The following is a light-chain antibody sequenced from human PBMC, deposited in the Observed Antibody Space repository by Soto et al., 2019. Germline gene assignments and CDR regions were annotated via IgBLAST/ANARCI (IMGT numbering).Light chain of an antibody. J-gene: IGKJ1*01. CDR1: QSVSRC. CDR3: QQYNSYSPT. Sequence: DIQMTQSPSTLSSSVGDTVTITCRASQSVSRCLAWYQQKPGNAPRLLVYDASTLAIGVPSRFSGSGSGTELTLTITSLQPDDFGTYHCQQYNSYSPTFGPGTKVQIK. V-gene: IGKV1-5*01. CDR2: DAS.